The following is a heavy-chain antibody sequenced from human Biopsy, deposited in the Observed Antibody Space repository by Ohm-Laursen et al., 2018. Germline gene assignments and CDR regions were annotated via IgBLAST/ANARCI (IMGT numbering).Heavy chain of an antibody. D-gene: IGHD3-3*01. CDR1: GYTFTAYG. V-gene: IGHV1-18*04. CDR2: ISTYNDDT. CDR3: ARDPGYDFWSGSDPFDI. J-gene: IGHJ3*02. Sequence: ASVKVSCKTSGYTFTAYGISWVRQAPGQGLEWMGWISTYNDDTNIAQKFQGRASMTTDTSTRTAYMELRSLRSGDTAIYFCARDPGYDFWSGSDPFDIWGQGTLVTVS.